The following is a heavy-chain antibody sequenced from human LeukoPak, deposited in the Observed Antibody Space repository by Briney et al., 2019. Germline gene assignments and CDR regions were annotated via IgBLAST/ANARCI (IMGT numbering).Heavy chain of an antibody. V-gene: IGHV3-23*01. D-gene: IGHD1-7*01. CDR1: GFTFGSYA. CDR2: ISGSGGST. J-gene: IGHJ4*02. Sequence: GGSLRLSCAASGFTFGSYAMSWVRQAPGKGLEWVSAISGSGGSTYYADSVKGRFTISRDNSKNTLYLQMNSLRAEDTAVYYCAKDQTSYPKLLGYWGQGTLVTVSS. CDR3: AKDQTSYPKLLGY.